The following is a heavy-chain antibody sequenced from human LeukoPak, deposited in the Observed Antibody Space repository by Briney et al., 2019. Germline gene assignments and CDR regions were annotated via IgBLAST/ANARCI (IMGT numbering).Heavy chain of an antibody. CDR1: GYSFTSYW. V-gene: IGHV5-51*01. CDR3: ARHETGPYFDY. D-gene: IGHD1-1*01. CDR2: IYPGDSDT. Sequence: GESLKISCKGSGYSFTSYWIGWVRQMPGKGLECMGIIYPGDSDTRYSPSFQVQVTISADKSISTAYLQWSSLKASDTAIYYCARHETGPYFDYWGQGTLVTVSS. J-gene: IGHJ4*02.